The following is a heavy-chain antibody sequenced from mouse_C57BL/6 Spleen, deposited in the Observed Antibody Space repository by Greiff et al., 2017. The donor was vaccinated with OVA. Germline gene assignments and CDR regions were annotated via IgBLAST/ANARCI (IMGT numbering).Heavy chain of an antibody. J-gene: IGHJ2*01. V-gene: IGHV1-53*01. CDR1: GYTFTSYW. D-gene: IGHD1-1*01. CDR2: INPSNGGT. Sequence: VQLQQPGTELVKPGASVKLSCKASGYTFTSYWMHWVKQRPGQGLEWIGNINPSNGGTNYNEKFKSKATLTVDKSSSTAYMQSSSLTEENSAVYYCAREYYGSRNYFDYWGQGTTLTVSS. CDR3: AREYYGSRNYFDY.